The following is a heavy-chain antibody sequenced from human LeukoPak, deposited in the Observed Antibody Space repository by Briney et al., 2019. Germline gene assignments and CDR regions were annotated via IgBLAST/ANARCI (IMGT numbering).Heavy chain of an antibody. V-gene: IGHV3-48*01. CDR2: IGTSSTTI. CDR3: ARFAAGGSYYYYMDV. Sequence: GGSLRLPCVASGFTFSHYSMHWVRQAPGKGLEWVSNIGTSSTTIYYADSVKGRFTISRDNAKNSLYLQMNSLRADDTAVYYCARFAAGGSYYYYMDVWGKGTTVTVSS. D-gene: IGHD6-25*01. CDR1: GFTFSHYS. J-gene: IGHJ6*03.